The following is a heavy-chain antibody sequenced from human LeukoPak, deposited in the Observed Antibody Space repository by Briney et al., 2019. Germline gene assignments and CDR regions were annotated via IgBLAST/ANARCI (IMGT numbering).Heavy chain of an antibody. Sequence: GGSLGLSCAASGFTFSSYDMQWVRQATGKGLEWVSAIGTAGDTYYPGSVKGRFTISRENAKNSLYLQMNSLRAGDTAVYYCARAIDDAFDIWGQGTMVTVSS. V-gene: IGHV3-13*01. CDR2: IGTAGDT. CDR3: ARAIDDAFDI. D-gene: IGHD3-16*02. J-gene: IGHJ3*02. CDR1: GFTFSSYD.